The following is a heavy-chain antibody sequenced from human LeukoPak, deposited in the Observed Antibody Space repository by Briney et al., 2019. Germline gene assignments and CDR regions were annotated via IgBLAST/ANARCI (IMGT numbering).Heavy chain of an antibody. D-gene: IGHD6-19*01. V-gene: IGHV6-1*01. CDR1: GDSVSSNSGA. CDR3: ASQGDGWFFDY. CDR2: TYYRSKWYN. J-gene: IGHJ4*02. Sequence: SQTLSLTCAISGDSVSSNSGAWNWTRQSPSRGLEWLGRTYYRSKWYNDYAVSVKSRITINSDTSKNQFSLQLNSVTPEDTAVYYCASQGDGWFFDYWGQGTLVTVSS.